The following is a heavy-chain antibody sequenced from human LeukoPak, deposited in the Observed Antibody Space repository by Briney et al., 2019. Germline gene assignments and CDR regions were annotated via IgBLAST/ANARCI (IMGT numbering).Heavy chain of an antibody. V-gene: IGHV5-51*01. CDR3: ARLDCSGGSCSFYNWFDP. J-gene: IGHJ5*02. CDR2: IYPGDSDT. D-gene: IGHD2-15*01. CDR1: GYRFTSYW. Sequence: GESLQISCKGSGYRFTSYWIGWVRQMPGKGLEWMGIIYPGDSDTRYSPSFQGQVTISADKSISTAYLQWSSLKASDTAMYYCARLDCSGGSCSFYNWFDPWGQGTLVTVSS.